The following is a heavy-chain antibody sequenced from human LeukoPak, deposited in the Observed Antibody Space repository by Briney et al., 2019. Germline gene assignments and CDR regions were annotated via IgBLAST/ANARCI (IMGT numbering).Heavy chain of an antibody. V-gene: IGHV4-34*01. D-gene: IGHD5-18*01. CDR1: GGSFSGYY. CDR3: ARGNFVDTANYDAFDI. CDR2: INHSGST. J-gene: IGHJ3*02. Sequence: SETLSLTCAVYGGSFSGYYWSWIRQPPVKGLEWIGEINHSGSTNYNPSLKSRVTISVDTSKNQFSLKLSSVTAADTAVYYCARGNFVDTANYDAFDIWGQGTMVTVSS.